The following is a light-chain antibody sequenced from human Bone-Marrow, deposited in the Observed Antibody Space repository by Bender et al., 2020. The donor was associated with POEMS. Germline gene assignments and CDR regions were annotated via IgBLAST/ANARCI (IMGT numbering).Light chain of an antibody. CDR2: EVN. J-gene: IGLJ2*01. CDR1: SSEFSVYNY. V-gene: IGLV2-8*01. Sequence: QSALTQPPSASGSRGQSVTISCTGTSSEFSVYNYVSWYQQHPGKVPRLIIYEVNKRPSGVPDRFSGSKSGNTASLAVSGLQPEDEADYYCSSYAGSNTVVFGGGTKLTVL. CDR3: SSYAGSNTVV.